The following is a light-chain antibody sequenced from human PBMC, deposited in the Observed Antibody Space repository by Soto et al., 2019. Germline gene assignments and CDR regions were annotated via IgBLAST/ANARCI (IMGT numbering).Light chain of an antibody. CDR2: SNN. CDR1: TSNIGSNT. V-gene: IGLV1-44*01. J-gene: IGLJ1*01. CDR3: AAWDDSLNGYV. Sequence: QSVLTQPPSASGTPGQRVTISCSGSTSNIGSNTVNWYQQLPGTAPKLLIYSNNQRPSGVPDRFSGSKSGTSASLAFSGLQSEDEADYYCAAWDDSLNGYVFGTGTKVTVL.